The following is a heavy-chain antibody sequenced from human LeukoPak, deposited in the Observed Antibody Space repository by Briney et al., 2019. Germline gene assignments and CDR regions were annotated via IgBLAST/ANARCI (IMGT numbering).Heavy chain of an antibody. D-gene: IGHD3-10*01. J-gene: IGHJ4*02. CDR3: ARDGSGSYSASFDY. CDR1: EFTFSDYY. CDR2: IVSSGSVK. Sequence: GGSLRLSCTVSEFTFSDYYMSWIRQAPGKGLEWVSYIVSSGSVKYYADSVKGRFTISRDNAKNSLYLQMNSLRAEDTAVYYCARDGSGSYSASFDYRGQGTLVTVSS. V-gene: IGHV3-11*04.